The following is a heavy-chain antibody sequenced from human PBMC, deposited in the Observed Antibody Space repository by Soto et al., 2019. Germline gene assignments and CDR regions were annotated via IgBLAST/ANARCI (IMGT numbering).Heavy chain of an antibody. J-gene: IGHJ4*02. CDR1: GYSFAGYW. D-gene: IGHD3-22*01. CDR2: IDPSDSQT. CDR3: ARQIYDSDTGPNFQYYFDS. V-gene: IGHV5-10-1*01. Sequence: PGQSLKISCKGSGYSFAGYWITWVRQKPGKGLEWMGRIDPSDSQTYYSPSFRGHVTISATKSITTVFLQWSSLRASDTAMYYCARQIYDSDTGPNFQYYFDSWGQGTPVTVSS.